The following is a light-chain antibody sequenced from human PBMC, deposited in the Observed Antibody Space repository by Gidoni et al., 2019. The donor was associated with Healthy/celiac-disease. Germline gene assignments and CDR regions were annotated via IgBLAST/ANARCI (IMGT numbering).Light chain of an antibody. CDR1: SSDVGGYNY. V-gene: IGLV2-14*03. J-gene: IGLJ2*01. CDR3: SSYTSSSTPVV. CDR2: DVS. Sequence: QSALTPPASVSGSPGQSITISCTGTSSDVGGYNYVSWYQQPPGKAPKLTIYDVSNRPSGVSNRFSGSKSGNTASLTISGLQAEDEADYYCSSYTSSSTPVVFGGGTKLTVL.